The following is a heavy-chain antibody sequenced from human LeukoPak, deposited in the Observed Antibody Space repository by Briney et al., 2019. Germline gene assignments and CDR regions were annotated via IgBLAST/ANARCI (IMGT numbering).Heavy chain of an antibody. CDR2: ISGSGGST. CDR3: AKGILTGFDGGFDY. D-gene: IGHD3-9*01. CDR1: GFTFSNFG. J-gene: IGHJ4*02. Sequence: GGSLRLSCTASGFTFSNFGMSWVRQAPGKGLEWVSAISGSGGSTYYADSVKGRFTISRDNSKNTLYLQMNSLRAEDTAVYYCAKGILTGFDGGFDYWGQGTLVTVSS. V-gene: IGHV3-23*01.